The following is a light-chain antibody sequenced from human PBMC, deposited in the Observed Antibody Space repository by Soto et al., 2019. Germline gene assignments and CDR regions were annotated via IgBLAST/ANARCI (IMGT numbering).Light chain of an antibody. Sequence: EIVLTQSPGTLSLSPGERATLSCRASQSVSSSYLAWYQQKPGQAPRLLIYGASSRATGIPDRFSGSGSGIDFTLTISRLEPEAFAVYYCQQYGSSLFTFGPGTKVDI. CDR1: QSVSSSY. V-gene: IGKV3-20*01. J-gene: IGKJ3*01. CDR2: GAS. CDR3: QQYGSSLFT.